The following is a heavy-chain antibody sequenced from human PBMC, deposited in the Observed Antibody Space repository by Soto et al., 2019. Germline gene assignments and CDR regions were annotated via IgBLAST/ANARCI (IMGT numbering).Heavy chain of an antibody. V-gene: IGHV3-30*18. CDR2: ISYDGSNK. CDR3: AKDWISGWSFYYYYGMDV. CDR1: GFTFSSYG. D-gene: IGHD6-19*01. Sequence: GGSLRLSCAASGFTFSSYGIHWVRQAPGKGLEWVAVISYDGSNKYYADSVKGRFTISRDNSKNTLYLQMNSLRAEDTAVYYCAKDWISGWSFYYYYGMDVWGQGTTVTSP. J-gene: IGHJ6*02.